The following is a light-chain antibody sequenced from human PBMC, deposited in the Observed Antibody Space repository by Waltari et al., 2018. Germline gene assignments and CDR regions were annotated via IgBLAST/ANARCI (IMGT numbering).Light chain of an antibody. V-gene: IGKV1-5*01. J-gene: IGKJ1*01. CDR2: NAS. Sequence: EIQMTQSPSTLSAFVGDKVTITCRDSQKIYSWLAWYQEKPGKAPKLLIQNASNLQSGVPSRFSGSGSGTEFTLTISNLQPDDFASYYCQQYRISPWTFGQGTKVEI. CDR3: QQYRISPWT. CDR1: QKIYSW.